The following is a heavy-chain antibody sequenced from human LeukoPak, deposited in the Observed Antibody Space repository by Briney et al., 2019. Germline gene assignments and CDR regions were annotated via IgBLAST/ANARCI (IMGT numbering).Heavy chain of an antibody. CDR1: DGSFSVYY. Sequence: SETLSLTCDIYDGSFSVYYWSWIRQPPGKGLEWIGEINDSGSPNYHPSLKSRVTMSVDTSKNQFSLKLTSVTAADTAVYYCASIPFGEFHTDSWGQGTLVTVSS. J-gene: IGHJ4*02. CDR2: INDSGSP. D-gene: IGHD3-10*01. CDR3: ASIPFGEFHTDS. V-gene: IGHV4-34*01.